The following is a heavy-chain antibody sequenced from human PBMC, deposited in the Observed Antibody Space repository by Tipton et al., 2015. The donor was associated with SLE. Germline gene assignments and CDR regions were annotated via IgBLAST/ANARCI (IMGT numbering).Heavy chain of an antibody. CDR3: ARVSGYDFWCCYYTGGYYYYGMDV. J-gene: IGHJ6*02. D-gene: IGHD3-3*01. V-gene: IGHV4-34*01. CDR1: GGSFSGYY. Sequence: LRLSCAVYGGSFSGYYWSWIRQPPGKGLEWIGCIYYSGSTYYNPSLKSRVTISVDTSKNQFSLKLSSVTAADTAMYYCARVSGYDFWCCYYTGGYYYYGMDVWGQGTTVTVSS. CDR2: IYYSGST.